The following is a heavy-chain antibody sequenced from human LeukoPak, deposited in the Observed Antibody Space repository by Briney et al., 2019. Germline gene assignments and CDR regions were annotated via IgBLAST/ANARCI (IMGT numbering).Heavy chain of an antibody. D-gene: IGHD3-3*01. CDR1: GYSISSGYY. J-gene: IGHJ6*03. Sequence: SETLSLTCTVSGYSISSGYYWGWIRQPPGKGLEWIGSIYHSGSTYYNPSLKSRVTISVDTSKNQFSLKLSSVTAADTAVYYCARVKWGDFWSGYPMEVWGKGTTVAASS. CDR2: IYHSGST. V-gene: IGHV4-38-2*02. CDR3: ARVKWGDFWSGYPMEV.